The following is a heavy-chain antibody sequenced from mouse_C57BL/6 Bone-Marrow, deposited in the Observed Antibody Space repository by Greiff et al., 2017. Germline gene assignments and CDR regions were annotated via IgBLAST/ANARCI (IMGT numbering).Heavy chain of an antibody. V-gene: IGHV1-19*01. CDR1: GYTFTDYY. D-gene: IGHD2-4*01. Sequence: VQLKESGPVLVKPGASVKMSCKASGYTFTDYYMNWVKQSHGKSLEWIGVINPYNGGTSYNQKFEGKATLTVDKSSSTAYMELNSLTSEDSAVYYCAREGYDYDDYAMDYWGQGTSVTVSS. CDR2: INPYNGGT. CDR3: AREGYDYDDYAMDY. J-gene: IGHJ4*01.